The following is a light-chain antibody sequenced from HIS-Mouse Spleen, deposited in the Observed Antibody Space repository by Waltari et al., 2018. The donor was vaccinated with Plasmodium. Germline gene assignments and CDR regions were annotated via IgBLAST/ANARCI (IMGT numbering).Light chain of an antibody. J-gene: IGKJ1*01. CDR1: QSVSSSY. V-gene: IGKV3-20*01. CDR3: QQYGSSLPWT. CDR2: GAS. Sequence: EIVLTQSPGTLSLSPGERATLSCRASQSVSSSYLAWYQQKPGQAPRLLIYGASSRATGIPDRFSGRGSGTDFTLTISRLEPEDFAVYYCQQYGSSLPWTFGQGTKVEIK.